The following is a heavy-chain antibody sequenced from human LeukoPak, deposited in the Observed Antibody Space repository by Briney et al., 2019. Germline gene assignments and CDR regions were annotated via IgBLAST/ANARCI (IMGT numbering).Heavy chain of an antibody. CDR1: GFTFSSYS. Sequence: GGSLRLSCAASGFTFSSYSMNWVRQAPGKGLEWVSGISWNSGSIGYADSVKGRFTISRDNAKNSLYLQMNSLRAEDTALYYCAKGYYDSSGRRPDLDYWGQGTLVTVSS. J-gene: IGHJ4*02. D-gene: IGHD3-22*01. CDR3: AKGYYDSSGRRPDLDY. CDR2: ISWNSGSI. V-gene: IGHV3-9*01.